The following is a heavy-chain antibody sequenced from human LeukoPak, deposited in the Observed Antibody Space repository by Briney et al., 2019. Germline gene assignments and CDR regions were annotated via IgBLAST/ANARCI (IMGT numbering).Heavy chain of an antibody. CDR2: IIPILGIA. V-gene: IGHV1-69*04. J-gene: IGHJ6*02. D-gene: IGHD2-8*01. CDR3: AREVSASYYYYYGMNV. CDR1: GGTFSSYA. Sequence: SVKVSCKASGGTFSSYAISWVRQAPGQGLEWMGRIIPILGIANYAQKFQGRVTITADKSTSTAYMELSSLRSEDTAVYYCAREVSASYYYYYGMNVWGQGTTVTVSS.